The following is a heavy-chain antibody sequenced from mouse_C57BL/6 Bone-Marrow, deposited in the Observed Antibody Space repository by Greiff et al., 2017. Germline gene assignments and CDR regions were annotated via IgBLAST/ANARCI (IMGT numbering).Heavy chain of an antibody. CDR3: AREKSSPLEWYFDV. D-gene: IGHD1-3*01. V-gene: IGHV1-69*01. Sequence: VQLQQPGAELVMPGASVKLSCKASGYTFTSYWMHWVKQRPGQGLEWLGEIDPSDSYTTYNQQFKGKSTLTVDKSSSTAYMQHSSLTSEDSAVYYCAREKSSPLEWYFDVWGTGTTVTVSS. CDR1: GYTFTSYW. CDR2: IDPSDSYT. J-gene: IGHJ1*03.